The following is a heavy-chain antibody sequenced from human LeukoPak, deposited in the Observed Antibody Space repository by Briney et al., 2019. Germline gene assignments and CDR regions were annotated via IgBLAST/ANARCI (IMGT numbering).Heavy chain of an antibody. CDR2: FKNKKYSGAT. CDR3: TMSPHAFCSGVHCPSDS. J-gene: IGHJ4*02. Sequence: GGSLTLSCAPSVFPLREHGMSWSRHAPGRGREWLSYFKNKKYSGATDYAASVRGSFVISRDYSESMAYLQMNSLKTEDAGVYYCTMSPHAFCSGVHCPSDSWGQGTLVTVSP. CDR1: VFPLREHG. V-gene: IGHV3-49*03. D-gene: IGHD2-15*01.